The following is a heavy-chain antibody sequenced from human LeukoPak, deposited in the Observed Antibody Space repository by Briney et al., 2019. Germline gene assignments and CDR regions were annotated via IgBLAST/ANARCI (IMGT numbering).Heavy chain of an antibody. V-gene: IGHV4-38-2*02. CDR3: ARDASYDFWSGYFYYFDY. J-gene: IGHJ4*02. CDR1: GYFISSAYY. D-gene: IGHD3-3*01. CDR2: ILHGGRT. Sequence: SETLSLTCTVSGYFISSAYYWGWIRQPPGKGLEWIGSILHGGRTSYNPSLKSRVTISIDTSKNQFSLKLSSVTAADTAVYYCARDASYDFWSGYFYYFDYWGQGTLVTVSS.